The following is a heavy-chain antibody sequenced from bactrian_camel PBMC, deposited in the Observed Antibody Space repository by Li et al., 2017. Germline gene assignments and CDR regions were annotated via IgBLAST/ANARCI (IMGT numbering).Heavy chain of an antibody. V-gene: IGHV3S53*01. J-gene: IGHJ4*01. CDR3: AADFLQYCREPRLTY. CDR2: ISRAGGV. Sequence: QVQLVESGGGSVQAGGSLRLSCSASGNPFGQYCMAWFRQASGKEREVVASISRAGGVIYKDSVRGRFTISKDNAKNTLFLQMNSLKPEDTAMYYCAADFLQYCREPRLTYWGQGTQVTVS. CDR1: GNPFGQYC. D-gene: IGHD1*01.